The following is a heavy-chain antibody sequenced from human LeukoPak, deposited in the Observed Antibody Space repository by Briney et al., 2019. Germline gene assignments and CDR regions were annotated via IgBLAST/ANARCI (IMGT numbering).Heavy chain of an antibody. Sequence: GGSLRLSCAASGFTFSTYAMHWVRQAPGKGLEWVAVISYDVSKTYYADSVKGRFTISRDNSKNTLYLQMNSLRAEDTAVYYCARDFSRGSYKGRDYYMDVWGKGTTVTVSS. J-gene: IGHJ6*03. CDR3: ARDFSRGSYKGRDYYMDV. V-gene: IGHV3-30*04. D-gene: IGHD1-26*01. CDR1: GFTFSTYA. CDR2: ISYDVSKT.